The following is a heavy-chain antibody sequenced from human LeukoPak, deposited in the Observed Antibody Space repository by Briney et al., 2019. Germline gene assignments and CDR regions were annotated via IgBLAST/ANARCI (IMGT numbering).Heavy chain of an antibody. CDR1: GYSFTSYW. V-gene: IGHV5-51*01. CDR3: ARQGYYVSSGYPLENWFDP. Sequence: GESLKISCKGSGYSFTSYWIGWVRQMPGKGLEWMGIIYPGDSDTRYSPSFQGQVTISADKSISTAYLQWSSLKASDTAMYYCARQGYYVSSGYPLENWFDPWGQGTLVTVSS. D-gene: IGHD3-22*01. J-gene: IGHJ5*02. CDR2: IYPGDSDT.